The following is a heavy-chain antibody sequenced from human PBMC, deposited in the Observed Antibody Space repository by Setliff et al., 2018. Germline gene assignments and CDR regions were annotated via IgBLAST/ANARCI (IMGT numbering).Heavy chain of an antibody. J-gene: IGHJ4*02. CDR3: ARTCSGSGCYAGLES. CDR2: IKQGGSEK. Sequence: PGGSLRLSCAASGLTFSSYWMSWVRQAQGKGLEWVANIKQGGSEKYYVDSVKGRFTISRDNAKNSLYLQMNSLRPEDTAVYYCARTCSGSGCYAGLESWGQGTPVTVSS. D-gene: IGHD2-15*01. CDR1: GLTFSSYW. V-gene: IGHV3-7*01.